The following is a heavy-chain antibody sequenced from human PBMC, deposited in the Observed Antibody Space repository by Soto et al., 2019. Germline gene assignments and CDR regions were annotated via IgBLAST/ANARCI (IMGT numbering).Heavy chain of an antibody. D-gene: IGHD6-13*01. Sequence: ASVKVSCKASGGTFSSYAISWVRQAPGQGLEWMGWISAYNGNTNYAQKLQGRVTMTTDTSTSTAYMELRSLRSDDTAVYYCARFTKAATHSDLWGQGTLVTVSS. J-gene: IGHJ5*02. V-gene: IGHV1-18*01. CDR3: ARFTKAATHSDL. CDR2: ISAYNGNT. CDR1: GGTFSSYA.